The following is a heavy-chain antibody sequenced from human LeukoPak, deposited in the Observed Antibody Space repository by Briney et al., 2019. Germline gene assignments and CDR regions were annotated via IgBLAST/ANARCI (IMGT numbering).Heavy chain of an antibody. CDR2: ISGSGVST. D-gene: IGHD4-17*01. J-gene: IGHJ4*02. V-gene: IGHV3-23*01. Sequence: GGSLRLSCAPSGFTFSDYAMNWVRQDPAKGLEWVSVISGSGVSTYYADSVKGRFTISRDNSKNTLYLQMNSLRAEDTAVYYCAKEGIVYGDYALYYFDHWGQGTLVTVFS. CDR1: GFTFSDYA. CDR3: AKEGIVYGDYALYYFDH.